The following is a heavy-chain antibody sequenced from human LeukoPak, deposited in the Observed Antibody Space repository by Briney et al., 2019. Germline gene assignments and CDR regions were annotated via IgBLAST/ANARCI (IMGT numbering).Heavy chain of an antibody. CDR2: ISGSGGST. V-gene: IGHV3-23*01. J-gene: IGHJ4*02. CDR3: ARDDYGSGSWNDY. Sequence: GGSLRLSCAASRFAFSSYAMSWVRQAPGKGLEWVSTISGSGGSTYYADSVKGRFTISRDNSKNTLYLQINSLRAEDTAFYYCARDDYGSGSWNDYWGQGTLVTVSS. D-gene: IGHD3-10*01. CDR1: RFAFSSYA.